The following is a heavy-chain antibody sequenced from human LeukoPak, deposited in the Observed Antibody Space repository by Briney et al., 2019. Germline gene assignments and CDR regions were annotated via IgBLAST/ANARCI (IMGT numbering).Heavy chain of an antibody. Sequence: SETLSLTCAVYGGSCDDYYCSWIRQPPGKGLEWIGEIHPSGIFYHNPSLMSRVTISIDTSKSQFPLRLTSVTAADTAFYYCARGRDRSKTGDHWGQGSLVTVSS. CDR2: IHPSGIF. CDR1: GGSCDDYY. CDR3: ARGRDRSKTGDH. J-gene: IGHJ4*02. D-gene: IGHD5-24*01. V-gene: IGHV4-34*01.